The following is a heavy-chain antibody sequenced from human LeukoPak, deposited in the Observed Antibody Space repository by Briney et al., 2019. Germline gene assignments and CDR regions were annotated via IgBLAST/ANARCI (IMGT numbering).Heavy chain of an antibody. CDR3: ARELSFRDSSGYQRFDP. J-gene: IGHJ5*02. Sequence: SETLSLTCTVSGGSISSYYWSWIRQPAGKGLEWIGRIYTSGSTNYNPSLKSRVTMSVDTSKNQFSLKLSSVTAADTAVYYCARELSFRDSSGYQRFDPWGQGTLVTVSS. D-gene: IGHD3-22*01. CDR2: IYTSGST. CDR1: GGSISSYY. V-gene: IGHV4-4*07.